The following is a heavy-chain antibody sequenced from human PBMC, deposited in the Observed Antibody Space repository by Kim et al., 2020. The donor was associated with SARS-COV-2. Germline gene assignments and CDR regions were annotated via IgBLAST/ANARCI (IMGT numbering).Heavy chain of an antibody. V-gene: IGHV4-39*01. D-gene: IGHD2-21*02. Sequence: STPSLKIRFTISVDAAKNQFSLKVRSVTAEDTAVYYCARLGVTATRWFDPWGQGTLVTVSS. CDR3: ARLGVTATRWFDP. J-gene: IGHJ5*02.